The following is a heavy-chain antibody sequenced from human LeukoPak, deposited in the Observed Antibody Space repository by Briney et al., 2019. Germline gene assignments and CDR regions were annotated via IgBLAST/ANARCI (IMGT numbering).Heavy chain of an antibody. D-gene: IGHD4-17*01. V-gene: IGHV3-30*03. J-gene: IGHJ4*02. CDR1: GFAFSSYG. CDR3: ARGDYGDYAAPPDY. CDR2: ISYDGSNK. Sequence: GGSLRLSCAASGFAFSSYGMHWVRQAPGKGLEWVAVISYDGSNKYYADSVKGRFTISRDNSKNTLYLQMNSLRAEDTAVYYCARGDYGDYAAPPDYWGQGTLVTVSS.